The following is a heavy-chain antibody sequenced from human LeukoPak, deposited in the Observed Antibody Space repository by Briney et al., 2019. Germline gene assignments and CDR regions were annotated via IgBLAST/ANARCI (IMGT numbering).Heavy chain of an antibody. CDR1: GVSIISSSYD. V-gene: IGHV4-39*01. Sequence: SETLSLTCTVSGVSIISSSYDWGWIRQPPGKGLEWIGSVNYGGSTDYNPSLKSRVTISVDASKNQFSLKMRSVTAADTAVYYCAGHFDNWGQGTLVTVSS. CDR2: VNYGGST. J-gene: IGHJ4*02. CDR3: AGHFDN.